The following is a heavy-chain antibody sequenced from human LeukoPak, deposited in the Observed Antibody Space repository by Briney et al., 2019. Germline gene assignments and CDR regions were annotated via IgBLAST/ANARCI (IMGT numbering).Heavy chain of an antibody. D-gene: IGHD1-26*01. V-gene: IGHV1-8*03. CDR3: ARGDSGYYDFDY. J-gene: IGHJ4*02. CDR2: MNPNSGNT. CDR1: GYTFTSYD. Sequence: ASVKVSCKASGYTFTSYDINWVRQATGQGLEWMGWMNPNSGNTGYAQKFQGRVTITRNTSISTAYMELSSRRSEDTAVYYCARGDSGYYDFDYWGQGTLVTVSS.